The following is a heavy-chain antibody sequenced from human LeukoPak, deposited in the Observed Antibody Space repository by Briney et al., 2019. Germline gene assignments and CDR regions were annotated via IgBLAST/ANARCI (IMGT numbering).Heavy chain of an antibody. CDR2: IYSGGST. V-gene: IGHV3-53*01. CDR3: ARDSAWGYSYGSRYYFDY. Sequence: PGGSLRLSCAASGFTVSSNYMSWVRQAPGKGLEWVSVIYSGGSTYYADSVKGRFTISRDNSKNTLYLQMNSLRAEDTAVYYCARDSAWGYSYGSRYYFDYWGQGTLVTVSS. D-gene: IGHD5-18*01. CDR1: GFTVSSNY. J-gene: IGHJ4*02.